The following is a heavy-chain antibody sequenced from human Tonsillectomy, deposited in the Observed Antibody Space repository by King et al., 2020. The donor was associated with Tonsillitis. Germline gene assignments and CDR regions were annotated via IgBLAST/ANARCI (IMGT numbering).Heavy chain of an antibody. CDR1: GFTFSSYE. J-gene: IGHJ6*03. CDR3: AREIRELITMMSGHYYYYYYMDV. Sequence: VQLVESGGGLVQPGGSLRLSCAASGFTFSSYEMNWVRQAPGKGLEWVSYISSSGSTIYYADSVKGRFTISRDNAKNSLFLQMHSLRAEDTAVYYCAREIRELITMMSGHYYYYYYMDVWGKGTTVTVSS. D-gene: IGHD3-22*01. CDR2: ISSSGSTI. V-gene: IGHV3-48*03.